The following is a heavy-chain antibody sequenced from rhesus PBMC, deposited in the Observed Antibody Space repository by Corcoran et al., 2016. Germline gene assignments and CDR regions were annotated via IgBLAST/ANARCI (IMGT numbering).Heavy chain of an antibody. J-gene: IGHJ4*01. CDR1: GGSISSSNW. Sequence: QVQLQESGPGLVKPSETLSLTCAVSGGSISSSNWWSWIRPPPGKGLEWIGYISGSSGSTYYNPSLESRVTISKDTSKNQFSLKLSSVTAADTAVYYCARERQWVQLHYSFDYWGQGVLVTVSS. CDR2: ISGSSGST. CDR3: ARERQWVQLHYSFDY. V-gene: IGHV4S19*01. D-gene: IGHD5-24*01.